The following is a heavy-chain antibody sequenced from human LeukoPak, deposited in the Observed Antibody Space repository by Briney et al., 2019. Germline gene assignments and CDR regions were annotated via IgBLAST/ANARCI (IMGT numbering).Heavy chain of an antibody. D-gene: IGHD3-22*01. CDR2: INHSGST. Sequence: SETLSLTCAVYGGSFSGYYWSWIRQPPGRGLEWIGEINHSGSTNYNPSLKSRVTTSVDTSKNQFSLKLSSVTAADTAVYYCARGRAKRYYYDSSGYSYYFDYWGQGTLVTVSS. V-gene: IGHV4-34*01. J-gene: IGHJ4*02. CDR1: GGSFSGYY. CDR3: ARGRAKRYYYDSSGYSYYFDY.